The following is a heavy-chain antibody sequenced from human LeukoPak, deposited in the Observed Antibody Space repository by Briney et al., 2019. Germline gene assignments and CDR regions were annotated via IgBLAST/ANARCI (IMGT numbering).Heavy chain of an antibody. CDR1: GFTFSSYG. J-gene: IGHJ4*02. CDR3: ARDYTMVRGVIDYFDY. CDR2: IWHDGSNK. V-gene: IGHV3-33*01. D-gene: IGHD3-10*01. Sequence: GRSLRLSCAASGFTFSSYGMHWVRQAPGKGLEWVAVIWHDGSNKYYADSVKGRFTISRDNSKNTLYLQMNSLRAEDTAVYYCARDYTMVRGVIDYFDYWGQGTLVTVSS.